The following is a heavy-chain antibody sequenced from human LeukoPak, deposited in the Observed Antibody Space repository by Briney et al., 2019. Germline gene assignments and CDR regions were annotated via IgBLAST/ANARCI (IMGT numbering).Heavy chain of an antibody. D-gene: IGHD3-10*01. J-gene: IGHJ4*02. CDR1: GYTFTGYY. V-gene: IGHV1-2*02. Sequence: ASVKVSCKASGYTFTGYYMHWVRQAPGQGLEWMGWINPNSGGTNYAQKFQGRVTMTRDTSISTAYMELSRLRSDDTAVYYCARDVLPWFGEFNSGGFDYWGQGTLVTVSS. CDR2: INPNSGGT. CDR3: ARDVLPWFGEFNSGGFDY.